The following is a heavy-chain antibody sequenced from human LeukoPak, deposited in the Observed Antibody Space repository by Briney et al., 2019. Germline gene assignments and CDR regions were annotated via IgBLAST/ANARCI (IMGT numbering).Heavy chain of an antibody. J-gene: IGHJ4*02. Sequence: RPSETLSLTCAVYGGSFSGYYWSWIRQPPGKGLEWIGEINHSGSTNYNPSLKSRVTISVDTSKNQFSLKLSSVTAADTAVYYCARHVYDILTGPEDTEVWGQGTLVTVSS. CDR2: INHSGST. CDR3: ARHVYDILTGPEDTEV. CDR1: GGSFSGYY. V-gene: IGHV4-34*01. D-gene: IGHD3-9*01.